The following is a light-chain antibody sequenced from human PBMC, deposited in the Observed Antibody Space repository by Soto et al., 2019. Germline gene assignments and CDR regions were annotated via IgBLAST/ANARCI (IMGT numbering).Light chain of an antibody. CDR2: DAS. Sequence: EVVLTQSPATLSLSPGEGATLSCRASQSVASYLAWYQQKPGQAPRLLIYDASNRATGIPARFSGSGSGTDFTLTISSLEPEDFGVYYCQQRSNWLTFGGGTNVEIK. CDR1: QSVASY. J-gene: IGKJ4*01. CDR3: QQRSNWLT. V-gene: IGKV3-11*01.